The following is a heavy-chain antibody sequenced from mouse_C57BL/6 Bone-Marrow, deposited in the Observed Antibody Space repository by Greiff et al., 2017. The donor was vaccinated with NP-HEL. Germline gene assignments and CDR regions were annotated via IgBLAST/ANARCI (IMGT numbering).Heavy chain of an antibody. D-gene: IGHD1-1*01. CDR3: ASYYYGSGYFDY. Sequence: QVQLQQSGAELVKPGASVKLSCKASGYTFTNYWMHWVKQRPGRGLEWIGRIDPKSGGTKYNEKFKSKATLTAAKPSSTAYMQYISLTSKDSAVYYYASYYYGSGYFDYWGQGTTLTVSS. CDR1: GYTFTNYW. V-gene: IGHV1-72*01. J-gene: IGHJ2*01. CDR2: IDPKSGGT.